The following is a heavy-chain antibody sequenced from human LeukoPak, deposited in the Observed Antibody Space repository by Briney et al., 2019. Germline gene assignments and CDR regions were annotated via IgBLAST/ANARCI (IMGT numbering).Heavy chain of an antibody. Sequence: SVKVSCKASGGTFSSYAISWVRQAPGQGLEWVGGIIPIFGTANYAQKFQGRVTITTDESTSTAYMELSSLRSEDTAVYYCARVGGAARSYFDYWGQGTLVTVSS. D-gene: IGHD6-6*01. CDR1: GGTFSSYA. CDR2: IIPIFGTA. CDR3: ARVGGAARSYFDY. J-gene: IGHJ4*02. V-gene: IGHV1-69*05.